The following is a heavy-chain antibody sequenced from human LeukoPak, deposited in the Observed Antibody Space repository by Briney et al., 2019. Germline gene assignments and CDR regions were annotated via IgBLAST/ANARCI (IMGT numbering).Heavy chain of an antibody. CDR3: AREASDIVATIPYFDY. V-gene: IGHV1-18*01. Sequence: ASVKVSCKASGYTFTRSGTSWVRQAPGQGLEWMGWISAYNGNTNYAQKLQGRVTMTTDTSTSTAYMELRSLRSDDTAVYYCAREASDIVATIPYFDYWGQGTLVIVSS. D-gene: IGHD5-12*01. J-gene: IGHJ4*02. CDR2: ISAYNGNT. CDR1: GYTFTRSG.